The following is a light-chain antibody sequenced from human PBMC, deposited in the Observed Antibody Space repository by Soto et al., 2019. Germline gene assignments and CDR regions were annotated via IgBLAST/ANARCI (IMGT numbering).Light chain of an antibody. CDR1: PSISSNL. CDR3: QAYTTSPAWT. V-gene: IGKV3-20*01. J-gene: IGKJ1*01. CDR2: GAS. Sequence: EVVLTQSPGTLSLSPGERATLSCRASPSISSNLLAWYQHKPGLAPRLLIYGASTRATGNPDRFSGSGSETDFTLTISRLEPEDVAVYYCQAYTTSPAWTFGQGTKVEIK.